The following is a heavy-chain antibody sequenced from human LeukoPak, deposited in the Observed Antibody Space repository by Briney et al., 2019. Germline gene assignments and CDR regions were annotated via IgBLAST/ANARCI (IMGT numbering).Heavy chain of an antibody. D-gene: IGHD2-21*02. CDR3: ARDLCGGDCYTNFDI. CDR2: ISAYNGNT. Sequence: GASVKVSCKASGYTFTSYGISWVRQAPGQGLEWMGWISAYNGNTNYAQKLQGRVTMTTDTSTSTAYMELRSLRSDDTAVYYCARDLCGGDCYTNFDIWGQGTMVTVSS. CDR1: GYTFTSYG. V-gene: IGHV1-18*01. J-gene: IGHJ3*02.